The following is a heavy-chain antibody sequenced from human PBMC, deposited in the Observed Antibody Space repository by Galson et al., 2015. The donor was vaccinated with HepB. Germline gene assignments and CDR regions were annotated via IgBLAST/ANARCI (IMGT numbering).Heavy chain of an antibody. CDR3: AGVYYYDSSGWGAFDI. Sequence: SVKVSCKASGYTFTGYYMHWVRQAPGQGLEWMGWINPNSGGTNYAQKFQGWVTMTRDTSISTAYMELSRLRSDDTAVYYCAGVYYYDSSGWGAFDIWGQGTMVTVSS. CDR1: GYTFTGYY. D-gene: IGHD3-22*01. J-gene: IGHJ3*02. V-gene: IGHV1-2*04. CDR2: INPNSGGT.